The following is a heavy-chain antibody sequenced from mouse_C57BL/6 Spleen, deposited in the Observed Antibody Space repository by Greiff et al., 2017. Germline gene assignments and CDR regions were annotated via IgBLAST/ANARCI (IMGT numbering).Heavy chain of an antibody. D-gene: IGHD4-1*01. Sequence: DVHLVESGGGLVQPGGSLKLSCAASGFTFSDYYMYWVRQTPEKRLEWVAYISNGGGSTYSPDTVKGRFTISRDNAKTTLYLQMSRLKSEDTAMYYCARPLTGRYFDVWGTGTTVTVSS. CDR1: GFTFSDYY. CDR2: ISNGGGST. CDR3: ARPLTGRYFDV. V-gene: IGHV5-12*01. J-gene: IGHJ1*03.